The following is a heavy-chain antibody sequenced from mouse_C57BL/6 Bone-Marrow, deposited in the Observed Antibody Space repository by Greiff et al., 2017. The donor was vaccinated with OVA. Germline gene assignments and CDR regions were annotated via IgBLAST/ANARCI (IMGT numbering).Heavy chain of an antibody. J-gene: IGHJ1*03. CDR2: IRSKSSNYAT. CDR1: GFTFNTYA. V-gene: IGHV10-3*01. D-gene: IGHD2-4*01. Sequence: EVQLVESGGGLVQPKGSLKLSCAASGFTFNTYAMHWVRQAPGKGLEWVARIRSKSSNYATYYADSVKDRFTISRDDSQGMLYLQMNNLKTEDTAMYYCVRDRGDYDERDWYFDVWGTGTTVTVSS. CDR3: VRDRGDYDERDWYFDV.